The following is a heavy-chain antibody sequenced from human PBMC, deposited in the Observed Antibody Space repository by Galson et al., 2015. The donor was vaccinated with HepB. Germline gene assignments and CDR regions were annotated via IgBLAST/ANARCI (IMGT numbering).Heavy chain of an antibody. Sequence: SVKVSCKASGGTFSSYAISWVRQAPGQGLEWMGRIIPILGIANYAQKFQGRVTITADKSTSTAYMELSSLRSEDTAVYYCARGWLQLPLDYWGQGTLVTVSS. CDR1: GGTFSSYA. V-gene: IGHV1-69*04. D-gene: IGHD5-24*01. CDR3: ARGWLQLPLDY. J-gene: IGHJ4*02. CDR2: IIPILGIA.